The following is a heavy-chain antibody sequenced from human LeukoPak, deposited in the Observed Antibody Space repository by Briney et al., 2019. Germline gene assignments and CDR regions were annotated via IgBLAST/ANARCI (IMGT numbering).Heavy chain of an antibody. D-gene: IGHD2/OR15-2a*01. CDR3: ARDEGYFFSFAYS. Sequence: GGPLRLSCAASGFTFSNYGMHWVRQAPGKGLEWVAVVFHDGSNKHYADFVKGRFTISRDNSKNTLYLQMNNLRAEDTAVYYCARDEGYFFSFAYSWGQGKLVTVSP. V-gene: IGHV3-33*01. J-gene: IGHJ4*02. CDR1: GFTFSNYG. CDR2: VFHDGSNK.